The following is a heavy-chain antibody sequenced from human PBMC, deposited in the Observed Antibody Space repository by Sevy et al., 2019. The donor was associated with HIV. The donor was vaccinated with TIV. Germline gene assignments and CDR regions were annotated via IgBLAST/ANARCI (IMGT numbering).Heavy chain of an antibody. V-gene: IGHV3-7*01. Sequence: GGSLRLSCAASGFTFSNYWMSWVRQAPGKGLECVANINQDGSEKYYLDSVKGRFIGSRDNAKNSLYLQMNSLRAEDSAVYYCAREQTTGSTSDYFDSWGQGTLVTVSS. CDR1: GFTFSNYW. D-gene: IGHD1-7*01. CDR2: INQDGSEK. J-gene: IGHJ4*02. CDR3: AREQTTGSTSDYFDS.